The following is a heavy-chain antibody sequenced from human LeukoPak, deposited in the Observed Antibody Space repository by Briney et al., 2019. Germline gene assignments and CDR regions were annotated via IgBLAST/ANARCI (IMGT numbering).Heavy chain of an antibody. CDR2: INWNGGST. D-gene: IGHD3-10*02. V-gene: IGHV3-20*04. CDR1: GFTFDDYG. CDR3: AVLGITMIGGV. Sequence: GGTLRLSCAASGFTFDDYGMSWVRQAPGKGLEWVSGINWNGGSTGYADSVKGRFTISRDNAKNSLYLQMNSLRAEDTAVYYCAVLGITMIGGVWGKGTTVTTSS. J-gene: IGHJ6*04.